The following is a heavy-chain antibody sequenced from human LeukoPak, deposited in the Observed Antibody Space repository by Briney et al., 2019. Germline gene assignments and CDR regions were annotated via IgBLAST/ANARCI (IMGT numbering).Heavy chain of an antibody. J-gene: IGHJ4*02. Sequence: GGSLRLSCAASGFTFSSYSMSWVRQAPGKGLEWVSVIYSVGSTYYADSVKGRFTVSRDNSKNTLYLQMNSLRAEDTAVYYCARGYYYDSSGLYYFDYWGQGTLVTVSS. CDR2: IYSVGST. V-gene: IGHV3-66*01. CDR1: GFTFSSYS. D-gene: IGHD3-22*01. CDR3: ARGYYYDSSGLYYFDY.